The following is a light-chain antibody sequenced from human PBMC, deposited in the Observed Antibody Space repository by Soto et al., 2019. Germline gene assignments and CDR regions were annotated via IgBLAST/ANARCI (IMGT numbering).Light chain of an antibody. V-gene: IGKV1-5*03. CDR1: QSVLTW. Sequence: DIQVTQSPATLSASVGDTVSITCRASQSVLTWLAWYQQKPGKAPNLLIYKSSRLRDGVPSRFSGSGSGTYFTLTITSLQPDDFASYFCQHYFHYPYAFGQGTKLEI. J-gene: IGKJ2*01. CDR2: KSS. CDR3: QHYFHYPYA.